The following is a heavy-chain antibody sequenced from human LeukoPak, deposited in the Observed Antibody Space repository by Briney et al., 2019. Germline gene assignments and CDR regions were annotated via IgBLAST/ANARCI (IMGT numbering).Heavy chain of an antibody. J-gene: IGHJ6*03. CDR1: GGSISSYY. V-gene: IGHV4-4*07. Sequence: PSETLSLTCTVSGGSISSYYWSWIRQPAGKGLEWIGRIYTSGSTNYNPSLKSRVTMSVDTSKNQFSLKLSSVTAADTAVYYCARELVDGSGSYSPSYYYYMDVWGKGTTVTISS. CDR2: IYTSGST. CDR3: ARELVDGSGSYSPSYYYYMDV. D-gene: IGHD3-10*01.